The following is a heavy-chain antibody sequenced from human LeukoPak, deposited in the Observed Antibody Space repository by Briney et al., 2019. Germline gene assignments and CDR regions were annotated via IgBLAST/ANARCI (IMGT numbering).Heavy chain of an antibody. J-gene: IGHJ6*02. V-gene: IGHV3-11*01. CDR3: AAYYGSGSVNYYRGMDI. D-gene: IGHD3-10*01. Sequence: GGSLRLSGEASEFTFSDYYMSWIRQAPGKGLGGISYISDSAINTHYADSVKGRFTISRDNAKKLLVLEMKSLRSEDTAVYYCAAYYGSGSVNYYRGMDIWGQGTTVTVSS. CDR2: ISDSAINT. CDR1: EFTFSDYY.